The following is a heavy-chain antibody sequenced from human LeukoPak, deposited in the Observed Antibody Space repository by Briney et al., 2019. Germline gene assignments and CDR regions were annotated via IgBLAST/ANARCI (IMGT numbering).Heavy chain of an antibody. CDR3: ARDQGSRSGWPFDY. CDR2: ISAYNGNT. D-gene: IGHD2-2*01. CDR1: GYTFTSYG. J-gene: IGHJ4*02. Sequence: ASVTVSCTASGYTFTSYGISWVRQAPGQGLEWMGWISAYNGNTNYAQKLQGRVTMTTDTSTSTAYMELRSLRSDDTAVYYCARDQGSRSGWPFDYWGQGTLVTVSS. V-gene: IGHV1-18*01.